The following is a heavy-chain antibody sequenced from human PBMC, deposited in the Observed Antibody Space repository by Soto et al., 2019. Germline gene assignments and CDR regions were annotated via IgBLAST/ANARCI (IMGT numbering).Heavy chain of an antibody. V-gene: IGHV4-59*01. D-gene: IGHD3-22*01. CDR3: ARDRYYYDSSGCFDY. CDR1: GGSISSYY. J-gene: IGHJ4*02. CDR2: IYYSGST. Sequence: SETLSLTCTVSGGSISSYYWSWIRQPPGKGLEWIGYIYYSGSTNYNPSLKSRVTISVDTSKNQFSLKLSSVTAADTAVYYCARDRYYYDSSGCFDYWGQGTLVTVSS.